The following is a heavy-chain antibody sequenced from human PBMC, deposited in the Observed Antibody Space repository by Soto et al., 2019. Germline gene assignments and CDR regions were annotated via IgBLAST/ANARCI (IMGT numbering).Heavy chain of an antibody. CDR3: ARVGITMVRGVIAYYYGMDV. Sequence: PSETLSLTCTVSGGSISSGDYYWGWIRQPPGKGLEWIGYIYYSGSTYYNPSLKSRVTISVDTSKNQFSLKLSSVTAADTAVYYCARVGITMVRGVIAYYYGMDVWGQGTTVTVSS. D-gene: IGHD3-10*01. CDR2: IYYSGST. J-gene: IGHJ6*02. V-gene: IGHV4-30-4*01. CDR1: GGSISSGDYY.